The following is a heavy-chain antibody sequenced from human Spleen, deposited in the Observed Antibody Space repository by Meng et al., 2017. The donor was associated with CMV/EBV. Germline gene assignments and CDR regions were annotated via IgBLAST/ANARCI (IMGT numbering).Heavy chain of an antibody. CDR2: ITPESGGT. D-gene: IGHD3-10*01. J-gene: IGHJ6*02. CDR3: ARMGTVSAMVHRYSDGMDV. V-gene: IGHV1-2*02. Sequence: ASVKVSCKASGYTFSGYYIHWVRQAPGQGLEWMGWITPESGGTNYAQKFQGRVTMTKNTSISTAYLELRSLRFDDTAVYYCARMGTVSAMVHRYSDGMDVWGQGTTVTVSS. CDR1: GYTFSGYY.